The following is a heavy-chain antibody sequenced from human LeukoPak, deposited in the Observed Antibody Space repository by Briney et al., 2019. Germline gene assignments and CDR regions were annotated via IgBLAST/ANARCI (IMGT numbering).Heavy chain of an antibody. D-gene: IGHD6-19*01. J-gene: IGHJ5*02. V-gene: IGHV4-39*01. CDR2: IYYSGNT. CDR3: SRHEHKALAGDT. CDR1: GGSISRSYSY. Sequence: PSETLSLTCSVSGGSISRSYSYWGWIRQPPWNGLEWIGTIYYSGNTFYNPSLKSRVTISVDTSINHFSLTLTSLTAADTAVYFCSRHEHKALAGDTWGQGTLVTVSS.